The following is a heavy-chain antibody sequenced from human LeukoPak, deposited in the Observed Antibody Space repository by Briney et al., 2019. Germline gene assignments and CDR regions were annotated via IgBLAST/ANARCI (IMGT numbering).Heavy chain of an antibody. D-gene: IGHD3-10*01. Sequence: PSETLSLTCTVSGGSISSYHWIWIRQPAGKGLEWIGRINSNGDTVYNPSLKSRATMSLDMTNNQFSLKLSSVTAVDTAVYYCARDRGLDGSDQLDSWGPGTLVTVSS. V-gene: IGHV4-4*07. J-gene: IGHJ5*01. CDR2: INSNGDT. CDR1: GGSISSYH. CDR3: ARDRGLDGSDQLDS.